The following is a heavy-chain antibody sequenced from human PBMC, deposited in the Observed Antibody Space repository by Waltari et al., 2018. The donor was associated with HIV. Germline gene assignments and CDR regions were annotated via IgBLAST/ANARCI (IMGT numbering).Heavy chain of an antibody. Sequence: EVQLVQSGAQVKKPGESLKIYCKAYGYSFTTYWIGWVRQLPGKGLEWMGIIYPGDSDTRYSPSFQGQVTISADKSISTAYLQWSSLQASDTAMYYCTKGMYANEDYFGYWGQGTLVTVSS. D-gene: IGHD2-8*01. J-gene: IGHJ4*02. CDR2: IYPGDSDT. V-gene: IGHV5-51*03. CDR3: TKGMYANEDYFGY. CDR1: GYSFTTYW.